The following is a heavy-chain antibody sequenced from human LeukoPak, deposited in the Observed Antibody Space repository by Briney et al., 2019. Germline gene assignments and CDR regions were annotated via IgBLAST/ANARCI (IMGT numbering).Heavy chain of an antibody. CDR2: ISGGGGTI. V-gene: IGHV3-23*01. CDR1: GFTFSSYG. J-gene: IGHJ4*02. CDR3: AKDDRLSSGYGSSDF. D-gene: IGHD3-10*01. Sequence: GRSLRLSCAASGFTFSSYGMHWVRQTPGKGLEWVSVISGGGGTIYYADSVKGRFTISRDNSKNTLYLQMNSLRAEDTAVYYCAKDDRLSSGYGSSDFWGQGTLVTVSS.